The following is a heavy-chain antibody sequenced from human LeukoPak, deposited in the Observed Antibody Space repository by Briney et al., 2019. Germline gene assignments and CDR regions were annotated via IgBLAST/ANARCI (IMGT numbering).Heavy chain of an antibody. V-gene: IGHV3-23*01. CDR1: GFTFGSFT. Sequence: GGSLRLSCAASGFTFGSFTMSWVRQAPGRRLEWVSATRSIDTNTYYADSVRGRFTISRDNSNNTLFLQMNGLRAEDTAVYYCAKAGFYYGSGNMSPLGIGYFTMDVWGQGTTVT. D-gene: IGHD3-10*01. J-gene: IGHJ6*02. CDR2: TRSIDTNT. CDR3: AKAGFYYGSGNMSPLGIGYFTMDV.